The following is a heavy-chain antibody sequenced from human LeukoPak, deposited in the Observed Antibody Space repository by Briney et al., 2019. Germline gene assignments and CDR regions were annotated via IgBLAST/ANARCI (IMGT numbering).Heavy chain of an antibody. Sequence: GGSLRLSCAASGLTFSDYYMIWIRQAPGKGLEWVSYISSGGTTIYYADSVKGRFTISRDNAKNTLYLQMNSLRAEDTAVYFCARDLGSGGSCYRNWGQGTLVTVSS. V-gene: IGHV3-11*04. CDR2: ISSGGTTI. D-gene: IGHD2-15*01. CDR3: ARDLGSGGSCYRN. J-gene: IGHJ4*02. CDR1: GLTFSDYY.